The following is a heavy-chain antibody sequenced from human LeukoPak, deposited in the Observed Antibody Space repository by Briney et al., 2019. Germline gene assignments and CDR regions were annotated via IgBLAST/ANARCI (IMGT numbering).Heavy chain of an antibody. CDR1: GFTFSSYS. J-gene: IGHJ1*01. Sequence: GGSLRLSCAASGFTFSSYSMNWVRQAPGKGLEWVSSIDFTSRYIYNADSVKGRFTTSRDNAKNSLDLQMNSLKVEDTAVYYCATPAAGPGAEYSLYWGQGTLVTVCS. CDR2: IDFTSRYI. V-gene: IGHV3-21*01. D-gene: IGHD6-13*01. CDR3: ATPAAGPGAEYSLY.